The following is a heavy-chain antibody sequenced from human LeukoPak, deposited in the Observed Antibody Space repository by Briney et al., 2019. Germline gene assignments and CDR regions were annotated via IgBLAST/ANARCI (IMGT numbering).Heavy chain of an antibody. D-gene: IGHD1/OR15-1a*01. V-gene: IGHV3-7*01. Sequence: GGSLRLSCAASGVTFSSYWISWVRQAPGKGLEWVANIKQDGSEKYYIDSVKGRFTISRDNAKNSVYLQMNRLRAEDTAVYYCARVRREMKRSLGRTTEYSYYYYMDVWGKGTTVTVSS. J-gene: IGHJ6*03. CDR2: IKQDGSEK. CDR1: GVTFSSYW. CDR3: ARVRREMKRSLGRTTEYSYYYYMDV.